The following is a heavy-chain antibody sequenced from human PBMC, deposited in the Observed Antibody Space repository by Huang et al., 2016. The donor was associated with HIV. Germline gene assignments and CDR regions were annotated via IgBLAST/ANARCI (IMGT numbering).Heavy chain of an antibody. CDR2: ISPTFGTT. J-gene: IGHJ4*02. V-gene: IGHV1-69*13. CDR3: ARSGPRWGLATIWTLVY. D-gene: IGHD5-12*01. Sequence: QVQLVQSGAEVKKPGSSVKLSCQSSGGGSSSYAISWVRQARGQGLEWMGGISPTFGTTDYAPRFKGRVTITADESTNTAYIELSSLEYDDTALYYCARSGPRWGLATIWTLVYWGQGTLVTVSS. CDR1: GGGSSSYA.